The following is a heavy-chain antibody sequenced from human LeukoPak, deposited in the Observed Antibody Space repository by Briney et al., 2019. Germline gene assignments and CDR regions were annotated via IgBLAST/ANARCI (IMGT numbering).Heavy chain of an antibody. Sequence: GGSLRLSCAASGFTFSSNAMSWVRQAPGKGLEWVSAISGSGGSTYYADSVKGRFTISRDNSKNTLYLQMNSLRAEDTAVYYCAKASLRFLEWLPPDAFDIWGQGTMVTVSS. CDR3: AKASLRFLEWLPPDAFDI. CDR1: GFTFSSNA. J-gene: IGHJ3*02. D-gene: IGHD3-3*01. V-gene: IGHV3-23*01. CDR2: ISGSGGST.